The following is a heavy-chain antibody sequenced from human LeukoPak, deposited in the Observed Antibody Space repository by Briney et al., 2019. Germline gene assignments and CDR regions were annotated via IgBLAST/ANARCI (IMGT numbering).Heavy chain of an antibody. V-gene: IGHV3-23*01. CDR3: AKDRGALGDDDSLKD. Sequence: GGSLRLSCAASGFTFSSYAMSWVRQAPGKGLEWVSVISGSGGSTYYADSVKGRFTISRDNSKNTLYLQMNSLRAEDTAVYYCAKDRGALGDDDSLKDWGQGTLVTVSS. J-gene: IGHJ4*02. D-gene: IGHD3-16*01. CDR2: ISGSGGST. CDR1: GFTFSSYA.